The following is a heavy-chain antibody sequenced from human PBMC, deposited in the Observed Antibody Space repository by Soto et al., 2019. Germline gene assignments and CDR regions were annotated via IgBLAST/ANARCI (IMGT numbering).Heavy chain of an antibody. D-gene: IGHD2-21*02. CDR3: ARRVDSRAHVTGGLDV. V-gene: IGHV4-39*02. J-gene: IGHJ6*02. Sequence: SDRLSLTRAVSGGSITSSIVYWAWNRQPPGKGLEWIGNVYYSGSSYYNPSLKSRLAISVDTPNNHFSLRLTSVTAADTAVYYCARRVDSRAHVTGGLDVWGQGTMVTVSS. CDR1: GGSITSSIVY. CDR2: VYYSGSS.